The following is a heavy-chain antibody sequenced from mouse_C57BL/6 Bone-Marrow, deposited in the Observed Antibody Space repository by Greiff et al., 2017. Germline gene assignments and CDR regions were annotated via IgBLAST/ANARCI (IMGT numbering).Heavy chain of an antibody. CDR2: IDPSDSYT. V-gene: IGHV1-69*01. CDR1: GYTFTSYW. D-gene: IGHD2-3*01. Sequence: VQLQQPGAELVMPGASVKLSCKASGYTFTSYWMHWVKQRPGQGLEWIGEIDPSDSYTNYNQKFKGKSTLTVDKSSSTAYMQLSSRTSEDSAVYYCARDGYYPPWCAYWGQGTLVTVSA. CDR3: ARDGYYPPWCAY. J-gene: IGHJ3*01.